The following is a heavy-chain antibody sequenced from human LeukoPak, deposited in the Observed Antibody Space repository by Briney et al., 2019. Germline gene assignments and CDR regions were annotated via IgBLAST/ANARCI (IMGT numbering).Heavy chain of an antibody. Sequence: SETLSLTCTVSGGSTSRYYWSWIRQPPGKGLEWIGYISYIGSTNYNPSLKSRVTISIDTSNNEVSLMLTSVTAADTAVYYCASDSISMNAFDAWGQGTMVTVSS. CDR3: ASDSISMNAFDA. CDR1: GGSTSRYY. V-gene: IGHV4-59*01. J-gene: IGHJ3*01. D-gene: IGHD3-22*01. CDR2: ISYIGST.